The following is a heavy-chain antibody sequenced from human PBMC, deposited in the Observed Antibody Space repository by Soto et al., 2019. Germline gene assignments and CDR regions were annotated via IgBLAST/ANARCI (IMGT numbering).Heavy chain of an antibody. J-gene: IGHJ4*02. V-gene: IGHV1-69*02. D-gene: IGHD6-13*01. CDR2: IIPILGIA. Sequence: QVQLVQSGAEVKKPGSSVKVSCKASGGTFSSYTISWVRQAPGQGLEWMGRIIPILGIANYAQKFQGRVTITADESTSTAYMELSSLRSEDTAVYYCARVPGIAAAPSGYWGQGTLVTVSS. CDR3: ARVPGIAAAPSGY. CDR1: GGTFSSYT.